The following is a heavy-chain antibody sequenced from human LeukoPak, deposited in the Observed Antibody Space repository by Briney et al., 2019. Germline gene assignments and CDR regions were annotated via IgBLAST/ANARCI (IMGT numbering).Heavy chain of an antibody. D-gene: IGHD5-18*01. Sequence: SETLSLTCTVSGGSICSYYWSWIRQPPGKGLEWIGYIYYSGSTNYNPSLKSRVTISVDTSKNQFSLKLSSVTAADTAVYYCARDIGYSYDITYYYYGMDVWGQGTTVTVSS. CDR1: GGSICSYY. J-gene: IGHJ6*02. V-gene: IGHV4-59*01. CDR3: ARDIGYSYDITYYYYGMDV. CDR2: IYYSGST.